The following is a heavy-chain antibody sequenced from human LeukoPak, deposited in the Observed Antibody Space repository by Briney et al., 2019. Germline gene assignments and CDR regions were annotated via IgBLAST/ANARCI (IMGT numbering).Heavy chain of an antibody. D-gene: IGHD3-3*01. J-gene: IGHJ5*02. CDR3: AKDSELLEWLPDSDL. CDR2: ISSSNSYI. V-gene: IGHV3-21*05. CDR1: GFTFSSYS. Sequence: GGSLRLSCAASGFTFSSYSMNWVRQAPGKGLEWVSYISSSNSYIYYADSVKGRFTVSRDNAKNSVYLQMNSLRAEDTAVYYCAKDSELLEWLPDSDLWGQGTLVTVSS.